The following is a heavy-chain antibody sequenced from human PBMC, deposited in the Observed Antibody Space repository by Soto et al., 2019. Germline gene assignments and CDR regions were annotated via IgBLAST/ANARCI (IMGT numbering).Heavy chain of an antibody. CDR2: ISSSSSTI. Sequence: RRLSCAASGFTFSSYSMDRVRQAPGKGLEWVSYISSSSSTIYYADSVKGRFTISRDNAKNSLYLQMNSLRDEDTAVYYCARGSYCSSTSCYGKGKYYYYYYGMDVWGQGTTVTVSS. CDR1: GFTFSSYS. J-gene: IGHJ6*02. CDR3: ARGSYCSSTSCYGKGKYYYYYYGMDV. V-gene: IGHV3-48*02. D-gene: IGHD2-2*01.